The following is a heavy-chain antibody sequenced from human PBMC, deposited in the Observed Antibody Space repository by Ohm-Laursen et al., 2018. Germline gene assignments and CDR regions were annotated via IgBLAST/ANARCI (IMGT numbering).Heavy chain of an antibody. D-gene: IGHD3-10*01. V-gene: IGHV4-59*01. J-gene: IGHJ4*02. CDR2: IFHSGST. CDR1: GGSISTYF. Sequence: TLSLTCTVSGGSISTYFWTWIRQPPGKGLEWIGYIFHSGSTNYNPSLKSRVTMSVDTSKNQFSLKLSSVTAADTAVYYCARGYYYAPNWGQGTLVTVSS. CDR3: ARGYYYAPN.